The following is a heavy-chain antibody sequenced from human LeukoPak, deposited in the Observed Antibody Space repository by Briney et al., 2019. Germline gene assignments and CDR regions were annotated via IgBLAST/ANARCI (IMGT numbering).Heavy chain of an antibody. D-gene: IGHD2-2*01. V-gene: IGHV1-18*01. CDR1: GYTFTSYG. CDR2: ISAYNGNT. CDR3: ARDRGFENLGYCSSTSCCANAFDI. J-gene: IGHJ3*02. Sequence: GASVKVSCKASGYTFTSYGISWVRQAPGQGLEWMGWISAYNGNTNYAQKLQGRVTMTTDTSTSTAYMELRSLRSDDTAVYYCARDRGFENLGYCSSTSCCANAFDIWGQGTMVTVSS.